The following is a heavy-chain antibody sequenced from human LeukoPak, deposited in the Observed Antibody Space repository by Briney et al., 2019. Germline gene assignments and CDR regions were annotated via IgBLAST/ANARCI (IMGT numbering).Heavy chain of an antibody. Sequence: TGGSLRLSCAASGFTFSSYWMSWVRQAPGKGLEWVGRIKSKTDGGTTDYAAPVKGRLSISRDDSKNTLYLQMNSLKTEDTAVYYCSTDSTIVYWGQGTLVTVSS. CDR2: IKSKTDGGTT. CDR3: STDSTIVY. D-gene: IGHD3-9*01. V-gene: IGHV3-15*01. J-gene: IGHJ4*02. CDR1: GFTFSSYW.